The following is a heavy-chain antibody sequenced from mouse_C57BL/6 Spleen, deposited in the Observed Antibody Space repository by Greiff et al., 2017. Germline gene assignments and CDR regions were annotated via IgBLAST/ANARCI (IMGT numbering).Heavy chain of an antibody. CDR3: TRAGYYGSSDWYFEV. D-gene: IGHD1-1*01. V-gene: IGHV1-15*01. CDR1: GYTFTDYE. J-gene: IGHJ1*03. CDR2: IDPETGGT. Sequence: VQLQQSGAELVRPGASVTLSCKASGYTFTDYEMHWVKQTPVHGLEWIGAIDPETGGTAYNQKFKGKAILTADKSSSTAYMELRSLTSEDSAVYYCTRAGYYGSSDWYFEVWGTGTTVTVSS.